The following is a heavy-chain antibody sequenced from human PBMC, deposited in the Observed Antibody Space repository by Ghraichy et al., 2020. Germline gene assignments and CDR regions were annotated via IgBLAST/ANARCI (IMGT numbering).Heavy chain of an antibody. CDR2: IYYSGST. V-gene: IGHV4-39*01. CDR3: ARRATVVTRNWYFDL. D-gene: IGHD4-23*01. Sequence: SETLSLTCTVSGGSISSSSYYWGWIRQPPGKGLEWIGSIYYSGSTYYNPSLKSRVTISVDTSKNQFSLKLSSVTAADTAVYYRARRATVVTRNWYFDLWGRGTLVTVSS. CDR1: GGSISSSSYY. J-gene: IGHJ2*01.